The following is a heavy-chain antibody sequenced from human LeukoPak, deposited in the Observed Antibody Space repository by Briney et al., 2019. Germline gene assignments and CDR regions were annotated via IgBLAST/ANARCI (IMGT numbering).Heavy chain of an antibody. V-gene: IGHV4-59*01. CDR2: IYYSGST. CDR3: ARVSVAGDYYFDY. D-gene: IGHD6-19*01. CDR1: SGSISTYY. J-gene: IGHJ4*02. Sequence: SETLSLTCTVSSGSISTYYWSWIRQPPGKGLEWIGYIYYSGSTNYNPSLKSRVTISVDTSKNQFSLRLSSVTAADTAVYYCARVSVAGDYYFDYWGQGTLVTVSS.